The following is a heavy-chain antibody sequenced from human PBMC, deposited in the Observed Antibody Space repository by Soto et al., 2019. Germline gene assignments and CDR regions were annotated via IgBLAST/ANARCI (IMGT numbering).Heavy chain of an antibody. CDR2: IIPIFGTA. J-gene: IGHJ4*02. V-gene: IGHV1-69*01. CDR3: ARASYDFWSGYRPPGFDY. Sequence: QVQLVQSGAEVKKPGSSVKVSCKASGGTFSSYAISWVRQAPGQGLEWMGGIIPIFGTANYAQTFQGRVTITADESTSTAYMQLSSLRYEDTAVYYCARASYDFWSGYRPPGFDYCGQGTLVTVAS. D-gene: IGHD3-3*01. CDR1: GGTFSSYA.